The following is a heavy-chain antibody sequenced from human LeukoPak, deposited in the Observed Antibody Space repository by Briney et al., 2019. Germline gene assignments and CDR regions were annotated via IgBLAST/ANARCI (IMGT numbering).Heavy chain of an antibody. V-gene: IGHV3-23*01. CDR2: ISGSGGST. D-gene: IGHD3-3*01. CDR3: AALSLFGVVINFDY. CDR1: GFTFSSYA. Sequence: GGSLRLSCAASGFTFSSYAMSWVRQAPGKGLEWVSGISGSGGSTYYADSVKGRFTISRDNSKNTLYLQMNSLRAEDTAVYYCAALSLFGVVINFDYWGQGTLVTVSS. J-gene: IGHJ4*02.